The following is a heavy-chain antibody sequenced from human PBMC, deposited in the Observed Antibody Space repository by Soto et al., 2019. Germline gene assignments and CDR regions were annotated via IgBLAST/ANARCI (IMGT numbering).Heavy chain of an antibody. CDR2: ILYDGTKK. Sequence: QVQLLESGGGVVLPGGSLRLSCEASGFTFNSYGMYWVRQAPGKGLDWVSHILYDGTKKYYADSVKGRFTISRDNSKNTLDLQMDRMRIEDTAVYFCMKDLAHMADHWGQGTLVIVSS. CDR1: GFTFNSYG. CDR3: MKDLAHMADH. J-gene: IGHJ4*02. V-gene: IGHV3-30*18.